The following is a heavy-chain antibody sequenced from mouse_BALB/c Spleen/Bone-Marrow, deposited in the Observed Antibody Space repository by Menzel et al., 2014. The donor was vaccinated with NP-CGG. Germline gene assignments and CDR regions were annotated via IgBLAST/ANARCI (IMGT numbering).Heavy chain of an antibody. CDR3: ARFGNYEGFTY. CDR1: GYSFTNYW. D-gene: IGHD2-1*01. V-gene: IGHV1-61*01. J-gene: IGHJ3*01. Sequence: VQLQQSGAELVRPGASVKLSCKASGYSFTNYWMNWVKQRPGQGLEWIGMIHPSDSETLNQKFKDKATLTVDKSSSTAYMQLSSPTSEDSAVYYCARFGNYEGFTYWGQGTLVTVSA. CDR2: IHPSDSET.